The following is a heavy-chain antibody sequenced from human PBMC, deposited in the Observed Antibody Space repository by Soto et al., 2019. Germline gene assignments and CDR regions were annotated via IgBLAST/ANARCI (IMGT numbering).Heavy chain of an antibody. V-gene: IGHV1-24*01. D-gene: IGHD2-2*01. J-gene: IGHJ6*04. CDR1: GYTLTELS. CDR2: FDPEDGET. CDR3: ATVSTPYCSSNSCPLDV. Sequence: ASVKVSCKVSGYTLTELSMHWVRQAPGKGLEWMGGFDPEDGETIYAQKFQGRVTMTEDTSTDTAYMELSSLRSEDTAVYYCATVSTPYCSSNSCPLDVWGKGTTVTVSS.